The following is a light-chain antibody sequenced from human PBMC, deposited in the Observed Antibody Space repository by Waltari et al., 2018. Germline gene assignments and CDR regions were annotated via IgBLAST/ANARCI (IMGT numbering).Light chain of an antibody. CDR3: QQYYSTLMYT. J-gene: IGKJ2*01. CDR1: QDIRDS. Sequence: DIQMTQSPSSLSASVGDRVTITCRASQDIRDSLAWYQHKPGTAPKLLLYGGSRLESVVPSRFSGSAYETEYTLTIGNLQPEDFATYFCQQYYSTLMYTFGQGTKLEI. CDR2: GGS. V-gene: IGKV1-NL1*01.